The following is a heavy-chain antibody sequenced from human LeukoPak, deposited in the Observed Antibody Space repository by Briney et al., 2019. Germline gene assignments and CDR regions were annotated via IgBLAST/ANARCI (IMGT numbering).Heavy chain of an antibody. D-gene: IGHD3-3*01. Sequence: SETLSLTCTVSGGSISSGDYYRSWIRQPPGKGLEWIGYIYYSGSTYYNPSLKSRVTISVDTSKNQFSLKLSSVTAADTAVYYCARDLRFLEYVDYWGQGTLVTVSS. J-gene: IGHJ4*02. CDR2: IYYSGST. CDR3: ARDLRFLEYVDY. V-gene: IGHV4-30-4*01. CDR1: GGSISSGDYY.